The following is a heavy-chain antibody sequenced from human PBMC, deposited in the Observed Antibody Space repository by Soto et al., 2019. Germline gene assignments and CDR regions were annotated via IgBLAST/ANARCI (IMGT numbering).Heavy chain of an antibody. D-gene: IGHD4-17*01. CDR2: ISAYNGNT. J-gene: IGHJ4*02. CDR3: ARPFGDYGDYAWSLRY. CDR1: GYTFSGYA. V-gene: IGHV1-18*01. Sequence: QVQLVQSGAEVKKPGASMKVSCKASGYTFSGYAMGWVRQAPGQGLEWMGWISAYNGNTDYAQKFQGRVTMTTDTSTSTAYMELRSLTSDDTAVYYCARPFGDYGDYAWSLRYWGQGTLVTVSS.